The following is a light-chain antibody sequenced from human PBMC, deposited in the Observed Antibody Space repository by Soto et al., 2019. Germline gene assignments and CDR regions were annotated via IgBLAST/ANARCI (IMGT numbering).Light chain of an antibody. CDR2: EVS. V-gene: IGLV2-14*01. CDR3: TSFTTTNIWV. J-gene: IGLJ3*02. CDR1: SSDIGVYNY. Sequence: QSALTQPASVSGSPGQSITISCTGTSSDIGVYNYVSWYQQHPGKAPKLVICEVSNRPSGVSSRFSGSKSGNTASLTISGLRAEDEADYYCTSFTTTNIWVFGGGTKLNVL.